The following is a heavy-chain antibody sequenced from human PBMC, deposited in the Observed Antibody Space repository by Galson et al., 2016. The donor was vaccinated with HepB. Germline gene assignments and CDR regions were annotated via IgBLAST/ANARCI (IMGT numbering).Heavy chain of an antibody. CDR3: AREDWWRFDY. J-gene: IGHJ4*02. CDR2: IDGGGDAQ. D-gene: IGHD2-8*02. V-gene: IGHV3-7*01. CDR1: NFPFYSTW. Sequence: SLRLSCAVSNFPFYSTWMTWVRQAPGKGLEWVATIDGGGDAQYYLDSVKGRLTISRDNAKNELYLQMNSLRAEDTAVYFCAREDWWRFDYWGQGTLVTVSS.